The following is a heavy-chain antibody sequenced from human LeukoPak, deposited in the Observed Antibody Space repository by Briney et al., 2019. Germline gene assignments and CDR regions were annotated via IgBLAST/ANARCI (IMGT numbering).Heavy chain of an antibody. J-gene: IGHJ4*02. CDR1: GGSTSSYY. D-gene: IGHD3-10*01. CDR2: IYYSGST. V-gene: IGHV4-59*08. CDR3: GRSTVRAVLLWFGESSFDY. Sequence: EPSETLSLTCTVSGGSTSSYYWSWIRQPPGKGLEWIGYIYYSGSTNYNPSLKSRVTISVDTSKNQFSLKLSSVTAADTAVYYCGRSTVRAVLLWFGESSFDYWGQGTLVTVSS.